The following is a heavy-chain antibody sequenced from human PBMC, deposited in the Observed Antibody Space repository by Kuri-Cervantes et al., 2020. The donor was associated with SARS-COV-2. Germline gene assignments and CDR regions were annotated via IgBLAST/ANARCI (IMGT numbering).Heavy chain of an antibody. CDR3: ARVHIAAQDEWIY. V-gene: IGHV4-39*07. CDR1: GGSISSSSYY. D-gene: IGHD6-6*01. J-gene: IGHJ4*02. Sequence: SETLSLTCTVSGGSISSSSYYWGWIRQPPGKGLEWIGSIYYSGSTYYNPSLKSRVTISVDTSKNQFSLKLSSVTAADTAVYYCARVHIAAQDEWIYWGQGTLVTVSS. CDR2: IYYSGST.